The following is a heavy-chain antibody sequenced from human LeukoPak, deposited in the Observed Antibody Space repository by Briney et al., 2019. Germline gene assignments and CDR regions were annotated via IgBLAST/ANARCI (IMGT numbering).Heavy chain of an antibody. V-gene: IGHV3-30*02. D-gene: IGHD6-19*01. J-gene: IGHJ6*03. CDR1: GFSFSDYG. CDR2: IRFDATIK. Sequence: QTGGSLRLSCAASGFSFSDYGIHWVRQAPGKGLEWVAFIRFDATIKYYADSVKGRITISRDNSKNTVYFQMNSLRPEDTAVYYCARADYYFFMDVWGKGTTVTVSS. CDR3: ARADYYFFMDV.